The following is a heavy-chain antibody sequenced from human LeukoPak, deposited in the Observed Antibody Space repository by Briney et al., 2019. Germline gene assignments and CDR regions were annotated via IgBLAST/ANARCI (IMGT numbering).Heavy chain of an antibody. CDR2: IIPILGIA. CDR3: ARKALGGWLLGEAFDI. D-gene: IGHD3-22*01. J-gene: IGHJ3*02. Sequence: SVKVSCKASGGTFSSYTISWVRQAPGQGLEWMGRIIPILGIANYAQKFQGRVTITADKSTSTAYMELSSLRSEDTAVYYCARKALGGWLLGEAFDIWGQGTMVTVSS. CDR1: GGTFSSYT. V-gene: IGHV1-69*02.